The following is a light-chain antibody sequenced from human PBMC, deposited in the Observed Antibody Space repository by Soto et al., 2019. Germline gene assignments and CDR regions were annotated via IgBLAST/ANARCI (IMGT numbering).Light chain of an antibody. V-gene: IGKV3-15*01. Sequence: EIVMTQSPATLSVSPGERATLSCRASQSVNNNLAWYQQKPGQAPSLLIYGASTRATGIPARFSGSGSGTEFTFTVSSLQSEDFAVYYCLQYNNWVPTFGQGTKVEIK. CDR2: GAS. J-gene: IGKJ1*01. CDR3: LQYNNWVPT. CDR1: QSVNNN.